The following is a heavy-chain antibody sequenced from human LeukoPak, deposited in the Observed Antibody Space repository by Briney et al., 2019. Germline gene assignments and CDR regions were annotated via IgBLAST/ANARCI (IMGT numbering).Heavy chain of an antibody. CDR1: GFTVSSNY. Sequence: GGSLRFSCAASGFTVSSNYMSWVRQAPGKGLEWVSVIYSGGSTFYADSVKGRFTISRDNSRNTLYLQMNGLRAEDTAVYYCARDSGSSSWNYYYGMDVWGQGTTVTVSS. CDR3: ARDSGSSSWNYYYGMDV. D-gene: IGHD6-13*01. CDR2: IYSGGST. V-gene: IGHV3-66*01. J-gene: IGHJ6*02.